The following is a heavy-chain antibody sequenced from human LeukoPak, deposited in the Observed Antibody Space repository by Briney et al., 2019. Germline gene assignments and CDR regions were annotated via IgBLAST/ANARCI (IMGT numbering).Heavy chain of an antibody. D-gene: IGHD3-10*01. Sequence: SETLSLTCTVSGGSISSGGYYWSWIRQHPGKGLEWIGYIYYSGSTYYNPSLKSRVTISVDTSKNQFSLKLSSVTAADTAVYYCAREAGFAYGSGSYLDYWGQGTLVTVSS. J-gene: IGHJ4*01. V-gene: IGHV4-31*03. CDR3: AREAGFAYGSGSYLDY. CDR2: IYYSGST. CDR1: GGSISSGGYY.